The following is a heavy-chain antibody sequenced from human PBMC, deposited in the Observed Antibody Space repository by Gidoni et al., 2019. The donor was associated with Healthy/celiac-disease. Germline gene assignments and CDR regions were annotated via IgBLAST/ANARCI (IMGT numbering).Heavy chain of an antibody. CDR1: GDRVPSNSSA. CDR3: ARDPNYDILTGYYGFDY. D-gene: IGHD3-9*01. J-gene: IGHJ4*02. CDR2: TYYRSKWYN. Sequence: QVQLQQSGPGLVKPSQTLSLTRSLPGDRVPSNSSAWNWIRQSHSSGIEWLGRTYYRSKWYNDYAVSVKSRITINPDTSKNQFSLQLNSVTPEDTAVYYCARDPNYDILTGYYGFDYWGQGTLVTVSS. V-gene: IGHV6-1*01.